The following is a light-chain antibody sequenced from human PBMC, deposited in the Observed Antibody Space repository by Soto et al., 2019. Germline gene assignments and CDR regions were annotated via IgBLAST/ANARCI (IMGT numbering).Light chain of an antibody. Sequence: QSALTQPASVSGSPGRSITSSGTGTSSDVGGYNYVSWYQQQAGKAPKLMIYEVSNRPSGVSSRFSGSKSGNTASLTISGLQAEDEADYYCSSYTSSSTLFGTGTKVTV. V-gene: IGLV2-14*01. CDR1: SSDVGGYNY. CDR2: EVS. CDR3: SSYTSSSTL. J-gene: IGLJ1*01.